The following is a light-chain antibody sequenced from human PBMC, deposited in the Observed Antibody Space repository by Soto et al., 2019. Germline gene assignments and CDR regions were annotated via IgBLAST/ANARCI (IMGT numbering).Light chain of an antibody. Sequence: EIVLTQSPGTLSLSPGERATLSCRASQSVSSSYLAWYQQKPGQAPRLLIYGASSRATGIPDRFSGSGSGTDFTLTISRLDPEDFAVYYCQQYGISVTFGGGTKVEIK. J-gene: IGKJ4*01. CDR3: QQYGISVT. CDR1: QSVSSSY. CDR2: GAS. V-gene: IGKV3-20*01.